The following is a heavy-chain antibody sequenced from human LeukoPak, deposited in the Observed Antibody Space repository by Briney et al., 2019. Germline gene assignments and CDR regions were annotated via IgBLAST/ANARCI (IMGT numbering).Heavy chain of an antibody. V-gene: IGHV4-34*01. D-gene: IGHD3-10*02. CDR1: GGSLSGYY. CDR3: ARRVVRGVIKY. CDR2: INPSGST. Sequence: KPSESLSLTCAVFGGSLSGYYWNWIRQPPGKGLEWIGDINPSGSTNYSPSLKSRVTISVDTSKNQFSLKLSSVTAADTAVYYCARRVVRGVIKYWGQGTLVTVSS. J-gene: IGHJ4*02.